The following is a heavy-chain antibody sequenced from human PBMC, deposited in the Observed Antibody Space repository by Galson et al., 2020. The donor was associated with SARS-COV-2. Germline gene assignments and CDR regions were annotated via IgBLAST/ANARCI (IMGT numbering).Heavy chain of an antibody. Sequence: GESLKISCETSGFTFSSFSMNWVRQAPGKGLEWVSSISTTSKYIYYGDSVRGRFTVSRDNAKNSLYLQMNSLGAEYTAIYYCARDDNSGYSRYFDYWGQGTLVTVSS. CDR2: ISTTSKYI. CDR1: GFTFSSFS. CDR3: ARDDNSGYSRYFDY. D-gene: IGHD5-12*01. V-gene: IGHV3-21*01. J-gene: IGHJ4*02.